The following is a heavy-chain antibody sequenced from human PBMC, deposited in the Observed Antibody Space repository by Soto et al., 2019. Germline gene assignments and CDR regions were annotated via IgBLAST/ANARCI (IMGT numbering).Heavy chain of an antibody. D-gene: IGHD2-15*01. V-gene: IGHV4-30-4*01. CDR1: GGSISSADYY. CDR2: IYYSGST. J-gene: IGHJ3*02. CDR3: ARAATGWGNAFDI. Sequence: PSETLSLTCIVSGGSISSADYYWSWVRQPPGKGLEWIGYIYYSGSTYYNPSLKSRLTISVDTSKNQFSLKLSSATAADTAVYYCARAATGWGNAFDIWGQGTMVTVSS.